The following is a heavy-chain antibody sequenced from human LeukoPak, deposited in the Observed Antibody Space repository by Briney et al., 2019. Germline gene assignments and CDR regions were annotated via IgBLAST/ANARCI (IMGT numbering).Heavy chain of an antibody. J-gene: IGHJ5*02. Sequence: PGGSLRLSCAASGFTFSSYGMNWVRQAPGKGLEWISYISSSSSTIYYADSVRGRFTISRDNAKNSLYLQMNSLRAEDTAVYSCAIFPGSIGNWFDPWGQGTLVTVSS. CDR3: AIFPGSIGNWFDP. CDR2: ISSSSSTI. D-gene: IGHD1-14*01. CDR1: GFTFSSYG. V-gene: IGHV3-48*04.